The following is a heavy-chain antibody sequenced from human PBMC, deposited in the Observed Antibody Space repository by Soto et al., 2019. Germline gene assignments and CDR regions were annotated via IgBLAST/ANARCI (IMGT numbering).Heavy chain of an antibody. Sequence: QVQLVQSGAEVKKPGASVKVSCKTSGYTFTSYYIHWVRQAPGQGLEWMGVINPSGGSTTYPQKFRGRVTMTRDTSTSTVYIELSRLRSEDTAVYYCAREIVVPPSTAAGYHYDGMDVWGQGTTVTVSS. CDR3: AREIVVPPSTAAGYHYDGMDV. CDR1: GYTFTSYY. J-gene: IGHJ6*02. CDR2: INPSGGST. V-gene: IGHV1-46*01. D-gene: IGHD3-22*01.